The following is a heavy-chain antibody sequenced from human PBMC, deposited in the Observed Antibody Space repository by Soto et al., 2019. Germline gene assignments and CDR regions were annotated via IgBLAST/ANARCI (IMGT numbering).Heavy chain of an antibody. CDR2: ISAYNGNT. V-gene: IGHV1-18*01. CDR1: GYTFTSYG. J-gene: IGHJ6*02. CDR3: ARDQEDQQLGNYYYYGMDV. D-gene: IGHD6-6*01. Sequence: QVQLVQSGAEVKKPGASVKVSCKASGYTFTSYGISWVRQAPGQGLEWMGWISAYNGNTNYAQKHQGRVTMTTDTSTSTAYMELRSLRSDDTAVYYCARDQEDQQLGNYYYYGMDVWGQGTTVTVSS.